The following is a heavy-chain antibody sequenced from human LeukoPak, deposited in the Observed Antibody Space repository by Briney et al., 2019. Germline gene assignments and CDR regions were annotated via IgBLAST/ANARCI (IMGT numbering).Heavy chain of an antibody. D-gene: IGHD3-22*01. CDR2: IYYSGST. V-gene: IGHV4-39*07. J-gene: IGHJ4*02. CDR3: AREDYDSSGYYVY. CDR1: GGSISSSSYY. Sequence: PSETLSLTCTVSGGSISSSSYYWGWIRQPPGKGLEWIGSIYYSGSTYYNPSLKSRVTISVDTSKNQFSLKLSSVTAADTAVYYCAREDYDSSGYYVYWGQGTLVTVSS.